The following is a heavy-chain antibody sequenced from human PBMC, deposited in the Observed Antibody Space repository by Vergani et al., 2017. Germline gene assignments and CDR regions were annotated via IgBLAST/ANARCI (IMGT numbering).Heavy chain of an antibody. V-gene: IGHV4-34*01. D-gene: IGHD3-10*01. J-gene: IGHJ4*02. CDR1: GGSFSGYY. CDR3: ARARHYYGSGSFFFDY. CDR2: INHSGST. Sequence: QVQLQQWGAGLLKPSETLSLTCAVYGGSFSGYYWSWIRQPPGKGLEWIGEINHSGSTNYNPSLKSRVTISVDTSKNQFSLKLSSVTAADTAVYYCARARHYYGSGSFFFDYWSQGTLVTVSS.